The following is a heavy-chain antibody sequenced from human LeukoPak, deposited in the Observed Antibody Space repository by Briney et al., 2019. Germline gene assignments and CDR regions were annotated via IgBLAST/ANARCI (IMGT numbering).Heavy chain of an antibody. J-gene: IGHJ5*02. Sequence: SQTLSLTCAISGDSVSSNNAAWSWVRQSPSRGLEWLGRTYYRSKWYNDYAVSVNSRITISADTSKNQFSLQLNSVTPEDTAVYYCARGRCFDFFDPWGQGTLVTVSS. CDR2: TYYRSKWYN. V-gene: IGHV6-1*01. D-gene: IGHD3-9*01. CDR3: ARGRCFDFFDP. CDR1: GDSVSSNNAA.